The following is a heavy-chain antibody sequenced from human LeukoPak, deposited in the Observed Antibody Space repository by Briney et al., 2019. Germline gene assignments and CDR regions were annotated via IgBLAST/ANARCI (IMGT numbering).Heavy chain of an antibody. D-gene: IGHD3-3*01. CDR1: GFTFDDYG. V-gene: IGHV3-20*04. J-gene: IGHJ4*02. CDR2: INWNGGST. Sequence: GGSLRLSCAASGFTFDDYGMSWVRQAPRKGLEWVSGINWNGGSTGYADSVKGRFTISRDNAKNSLYLQMNSLRAEDTALYYCARDQNDFWSGYYTCFDYWGQGTLVTVSS. CDR3: ARDQNDFWSGYYTCFDY.